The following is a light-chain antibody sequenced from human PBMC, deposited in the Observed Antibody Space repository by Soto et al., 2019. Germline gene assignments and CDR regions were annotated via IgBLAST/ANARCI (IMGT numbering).Light chain of an antibody. Sequence: EIVLTQSPATLSLSPGERATLSCRASQSVSSYLSWYQQKPGQAPRLLIYDASNRATAIPARFSGSGSGTDFPLTISSLEPEDFAVYYCQQRSNWPPLTFGGGTTVEIK. CDR3: QQRSNWPPLT. CDR2: DAS. V-gene: IGKV3-11*01. J-gene: IGKJ4*01. CDR1: QSVSSY.